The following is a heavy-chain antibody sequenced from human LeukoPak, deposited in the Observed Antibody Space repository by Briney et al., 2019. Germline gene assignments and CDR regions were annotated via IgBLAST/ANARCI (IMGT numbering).Heavy chain of an antibody. CDR1: GFAFSSSV. D-gene: IGHD2-2*01. V-gene: IGHV3-23*01. CDR3: AKDLLSTPDIVVVPAALGYAFDI. Sequence: GGSLRLSCAASGFAFSSSVMSWVRQAPGKGLEWVSGISGGGDITIYADSVKGRYTISRDDSKNTLYLQMNSLRAEDTAVYYCAKDLLSTPDIVVVPAALGYAFDIWGQGTMVTVSS. J-gene: IGHJ3*02. CDR2: ISGGGDIT.